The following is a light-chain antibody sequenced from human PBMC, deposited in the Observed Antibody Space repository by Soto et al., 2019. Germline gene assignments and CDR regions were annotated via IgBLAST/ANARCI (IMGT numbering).Light chain of an antibody. Sequence: QSALTQPPSVSAAPGQKVTMSCSGGSSNIGNYYVSWHQQLPRTAPNLLIYENDKRPSGSPVRFSGSKSGTSATLGITGLQTVDEADYYCGTWDSRLSIFVFGTGTKVTVL. J-gene: IGLJ1*01. CDR1: SSNIGNYY. CDR2: END. V-gene: IGLV1-51*02. CDR3: GTWDSRLSIFV.